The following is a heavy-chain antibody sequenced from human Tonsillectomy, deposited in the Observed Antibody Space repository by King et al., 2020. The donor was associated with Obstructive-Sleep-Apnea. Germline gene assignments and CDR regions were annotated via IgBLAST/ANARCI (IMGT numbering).Heavy chain of an antibody. CDR2: ISWNSGTI. V-gene: IGHV3-9*01. D-gene: IGHD3-10*01. J-gene: IGHJ6*02. CDR3: VKGDYGSGQSGGDV. Sequence: QLVQSGGGLVQPGRSLRLSCAVSGFTFDDYAMHWVRQAPGKGLEGVSGISWNSGTIGYVDSVKGRFTISRDNDKNSLYLQMNSLRAEDTALYYCVKGDYGSGQSGGDVWGQGTTVTVSS. CDR1: GFTFDDYA.